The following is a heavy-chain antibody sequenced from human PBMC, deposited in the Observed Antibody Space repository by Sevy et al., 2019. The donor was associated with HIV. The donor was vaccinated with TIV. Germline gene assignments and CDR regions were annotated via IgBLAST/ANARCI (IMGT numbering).Heavy chain of an antibody. CDR2: MNPNSGNT. Sequence: ASVKFSCKASGYTFTSYDINWVRQATGQGLEWMGWMNPNSGNTGYAQKFQGRVTMTRNTSISTAYMELSSLRSGDTAVYYCARTEPGIAAYGMDVWGQGTTVTVSS. CDR3: ARTEPGIAAYGMDV. CDR1: GYTFTSYD. D-gene: IGHD6-13*01. J-gene: IGHJ6*02. V-gene: IGHV1-8*01.